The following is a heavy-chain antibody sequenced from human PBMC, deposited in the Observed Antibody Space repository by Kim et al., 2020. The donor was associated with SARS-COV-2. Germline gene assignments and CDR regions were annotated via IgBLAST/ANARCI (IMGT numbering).Heavy chain of an antibody. CDR1: GGSISSSSYY. J-gene: IGHJ4*02. D-gene: IGHD3-10*01. Sequence: SETLSLTCTVSGGSISSSSYYWGWIRQPPGTGLEWIGSIYYSGSTYYNPSLKSRVTISVDTSKNQFSLKLSSVTAADTAVYYCARSGPPFYFDYWGQGTLVTVSS. CDR3: ARSGPPFYFDY. CDR2: IYYSGST. V-gene: IGHV4-39*01.